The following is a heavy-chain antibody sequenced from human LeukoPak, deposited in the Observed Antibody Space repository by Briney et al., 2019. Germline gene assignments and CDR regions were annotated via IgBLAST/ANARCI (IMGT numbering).Heavy chain of an antibody. Sequence: SETLSLTCTVSGGSLSSYYWGWIRQPPGKGLEWIGSIYYSGSTYYNPSLKSRVTISVDTSKNQFSLKLSSVTAADTAVYYCARRGPSIHYSNYPRWFDPWGQGTLVTVSS. J-gene: IGHJ5*02. CDR1: GGSLSSYY. CDR3: ARRGPSIHYSNYPRWFDP. CDR2: IYYSGST. D-gene: IGHD4-11*01. V-gene: IGHV4-39*01.